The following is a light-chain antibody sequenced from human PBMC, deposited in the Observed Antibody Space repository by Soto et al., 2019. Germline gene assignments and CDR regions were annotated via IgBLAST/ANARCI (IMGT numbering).Light chain of an antibody. J-gene: IGKJ1*01. CDR1: QSISSW. CDR3: QQYSGYSRT. CDR2: KAS. V-gene: IGKV1-5*03. Sequence: DIQMTQSPSTLSASVGDRVTITCRASQSISSWLAWYQQKPGKAPKLLIYKASSVESGDPSRFSGSGSGTEFILTISSLQPDDVATYYCQQYSGYSRTFGQGTKVEIK.